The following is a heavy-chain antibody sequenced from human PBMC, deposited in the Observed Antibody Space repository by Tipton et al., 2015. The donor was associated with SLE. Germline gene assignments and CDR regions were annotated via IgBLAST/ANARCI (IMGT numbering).Heavy chain of an antibody. CDR3: ARGLAYDYVWGSQYYFDR. V-gene: IGHV4-4*09. Sequence: TLSLTCTVSGGSISSYYWSWIRQPAGKGLEWIGYIYTSGSTNYNPSLKSRVTISVDTSKNQFSLKLSSVTAADTAVYYCARGLAYDYVWGSQYYFDRWGQGTLVIVSS. J-gene: IGHJ4*02. D-gene: IGHD3-16*01. CDR2: IYTSGST. CDR1: GGSISSYY.